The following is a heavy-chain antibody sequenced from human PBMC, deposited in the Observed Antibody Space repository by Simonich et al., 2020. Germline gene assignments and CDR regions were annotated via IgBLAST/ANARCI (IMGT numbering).Heavy chain of an antibody. J-gene: IGHJ3*02. D-gene: IGHD2-2*01. CDR3: ARDPVVPAAIRNAFDI. CDR2: INPNSGST. Sequence: QVQLVQSGAEVKKPGASVKVSCKASGYTFTGYYMHWVRQAPGQGLEWMGWINPNSGSTNYAQKVQGRVTMTRDTSISTAYMELSRRRSDDTAVYYCARDPVVPAAIRNAFDIWGQGTMVTVSS. V-gene: IGHV1-2*02. CDR1: GYTFTGYY.